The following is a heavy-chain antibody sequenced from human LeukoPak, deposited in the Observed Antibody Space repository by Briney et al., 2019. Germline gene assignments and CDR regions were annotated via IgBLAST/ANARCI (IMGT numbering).Heavy chain of an antibody. Sequence: GESLKLSCKGSGFSFTSYWMDWVRQVPGKGLEWVGVIYSGDSDKCYRESFKGQFTISRDKSMNTLYLQMTRLRAEDTAVYYCARDDGTQLGNYYYYYGMDVWGQGTTVNVSS. V-gene: IGHV3-30*03. CDR3: ARDDGTQLGNYYYYYGMDV. CDR1: GFSFTSYW. D-gene: IGHD6-13*01. J-gene: IGHJ6*02. CDR2: IYSGDSDK.